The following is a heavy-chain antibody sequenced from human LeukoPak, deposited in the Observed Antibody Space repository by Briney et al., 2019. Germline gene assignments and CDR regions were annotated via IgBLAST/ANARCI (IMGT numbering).Heavy chain of an antibody. V-gene: IGHV1-18*01. J-gene: IGHJ4*02. D-gene: IGHD6-13*01. CDR3: ARDQWSSSSQRNIDY. CDR1: GYTFTNYG. CDR2: ISAYNGNS. Sequence: ASVTVSCKASGYTFTNYGISWVRQAPGQGFEWMGWISAYNGNSIYAQKLQGRVTVTTDTSTSTAYMELRSLRSDDTAVYYCARDQWSSSSQRNIDYWGQGTLVTVSS.